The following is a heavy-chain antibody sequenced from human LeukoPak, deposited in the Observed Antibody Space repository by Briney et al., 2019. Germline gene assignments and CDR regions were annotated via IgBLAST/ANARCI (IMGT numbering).Heavy chain of an antibody. CDR1: GFTFSSYD. CDR3: ARGTKLVGAFDI. Sequence: PGGSLRLSCAASGFTFSSYDMHWVRQATGKGLEWVSAIGTAGDTYYPGSVKGRFTISRENAKNSLYLQMNSLRAGDTAVYYCARGTKLVGAFDIWGQGTMVTVSS. J-gene: IGHJ3*02. CDR2: IGTAGDT. D-gene: IGHD1-26*01. V-gene: IGHV3-13*01.